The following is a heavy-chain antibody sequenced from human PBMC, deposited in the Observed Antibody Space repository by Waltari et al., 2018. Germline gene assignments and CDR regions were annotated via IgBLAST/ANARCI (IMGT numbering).Heavy chain of an antibody. D-gene: IGHD3-10*01. V-gene: IGHV6-1*01. CDR3: ARDGAEPVTSWFDP. CDR2: AYYNAKCNN. Sequence: QVQLQQSGPGLVKPSQTLSLTCVISGDSFSRNSAAWNWNRQSRARGFEWVGRAYYNAKCNNDDALSVKGRISIDPDTSKSQFSLQRNSVTPDDAAIYYCARDGAEPVTSWFDPWGQGTLVTVSS. CDR1: GDSFSRNSAA. J-gene: IGHJ5*02.